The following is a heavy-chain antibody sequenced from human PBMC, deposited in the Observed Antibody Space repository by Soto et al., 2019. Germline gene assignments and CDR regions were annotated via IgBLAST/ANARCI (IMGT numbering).Heavy chain of an antibody. CDR2: ISGSGGST. D-gene: IGHD5-12*01. V-gene: IGHV3-23*01. CDR3: VRVSGGRATQGGDC. Sequence: EVQLLESGGGLVQPGGSLRLSCAASGFTFSSYAMSWVRQAPGKGLEWVSAISGSGGSTYDADSVKGRFTSSRDNSKSRLYLQMNSLRAEDTAVYYGVRVSGGRATQGGDCWGEGTLVTVT. CDR1: GFTFSSYA. J-gene: IGHJ4*02.